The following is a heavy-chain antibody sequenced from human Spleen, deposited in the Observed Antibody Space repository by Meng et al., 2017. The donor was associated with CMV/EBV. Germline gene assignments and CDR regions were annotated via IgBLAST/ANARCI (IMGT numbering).Heavy chain of an antibody. Sequence: GGSLRLSCAASGFTFSDYYVTWIRQAPGKGLEWVSYISSSGNAIYYADSVKGRLTISRDNSKNTLFLQMNSLRSEDTAVYYCAKDLMVRGLREDVWGQGTTVTVSS. CDR2: ISSSGNAI. J-gene: IGHJ6*02. CDR3: AKDLMVRGLREDV. V-gene: IGHV3-11*04. CDR1: GFTFSDYY. D-gene: IGHD3-10*01.